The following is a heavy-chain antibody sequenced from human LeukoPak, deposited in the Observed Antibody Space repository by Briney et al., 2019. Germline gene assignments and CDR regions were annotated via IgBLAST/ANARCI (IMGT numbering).Heavy chain of an antibody. CDR1: GFTFSSYW. Sequence: GGSLRLSCAASGFTFSSYWMSWVRQAPGKGLEWVANIKQDGTQKYYVDSLKGRFSISRDNAKSSLYLQMNSLRAEDTAVYYCARIGYSSSSVDYWGQGTLVTVSS. J-gene: IGHJ4*02. CDR3: ARIGYSSSSVDY. D-gene: IGHD6-6*01. V-gene: IGHV3-7*01. CDR2: IKQDGTQK.